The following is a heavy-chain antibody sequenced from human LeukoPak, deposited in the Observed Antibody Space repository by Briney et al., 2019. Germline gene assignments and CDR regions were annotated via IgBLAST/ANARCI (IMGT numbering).Heavy chain of an antibody. CDR2: IHYSGST. V-gene: IGHV4-59*08. D-gene: IGHD3-22*01. J-gene: IGHJ4*02. Sequence: SETLSLTCTVSGGSISSYYWSWIRQPPGKGLEWIGYIHYSGSTNYNPSLKSRVTISVDTSKNQFSLKLSSVTAADTAVYYCARGGNYYDSSQGFDYWGQGTLVTVSS. CDR1: GGSISSYY. CDR3: ARGGNYYDSSQGFDY.